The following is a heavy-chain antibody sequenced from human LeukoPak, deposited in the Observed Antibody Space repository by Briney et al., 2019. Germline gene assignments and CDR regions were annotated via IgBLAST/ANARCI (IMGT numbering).Heavy chain of an antibody. CDR3: ARARGGTTGTTGYYFDY. CDR1: GYTFTGYY. V-gene: IGHV1-2*02. J-gene: IGHJ4*02. Sequence: ASVKVSCKASGYTFTGYYMHWVRQAPGQGLEWMGWINPNSGGTNYAQKLQGRVTMTTDTSTSTAYMELRSLRSDDTAVYYCARARGGTTGTTGYYFDYWGQGTLVTVSS. CDR2: INPNSGGT. D-gene: IGHD1-1*01.